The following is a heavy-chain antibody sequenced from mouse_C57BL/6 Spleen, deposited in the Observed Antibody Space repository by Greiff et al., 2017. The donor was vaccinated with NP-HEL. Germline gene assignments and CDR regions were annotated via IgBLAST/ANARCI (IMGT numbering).Heavy chain of an antibody. CDR2: IRLKSDNYAT. CDR1: GFTFSNYW. Sequence: DVMLVESGGGLVQPGGSMKLSCVASGFTFSNYWMNWVRQSPEKGLEWVAQIRLKSDNYATLYAESVKGRFTISRDDSKSSVYLQMNNLRAEDTGIYYCTGLPFDYWGQGTTLTVAS. CDR3: TGLPFDY. J-gene: IGHJ2*01. V-gene: IGHV6-3*01.